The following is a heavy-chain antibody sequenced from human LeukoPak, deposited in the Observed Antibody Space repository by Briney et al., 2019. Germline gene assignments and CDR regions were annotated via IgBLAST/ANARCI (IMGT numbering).Heavy chain of an antibody. CDR2: INPNSGGT. V-gene: IGHV1-2*02. CDR3: ARVRGTTPSPYFDY. D-gene: IGHD1-1*01. CDR1: GYTFTGYY. J-gene: IGHJ4*02. Sequence: ASVKVSFKASGYTFTGYYMHWVRQAPGQGLELMGWINPNSGGTKYAQNLQGRVNMTRDTSISTAYMELSRLRSDDTAVYYCARVRGTTPSPYFDYWGQGTLVTVSS.